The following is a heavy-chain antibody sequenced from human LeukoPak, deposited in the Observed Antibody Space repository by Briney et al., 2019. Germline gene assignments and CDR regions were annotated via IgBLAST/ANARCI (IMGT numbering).Heavy chain of an antibody. V-gene: IGHV5-51*01. CDR3: ARPEAQLGVGIDAFDI. CDR2: IYPGDSDT. Sequence: GESLKISCKGSGYSFTSYWIGWVRQMPGKGLEWMGIIYPGDSDTRYSPSSQGQVTISADKSISTAYLQWSSLKASDTAMYYCARPEAQLGVGIDAFDIWGQGTMVTVSS. CDR1: GYSFTSYW. D-gene: IGHD7-27*01. J-gene: IGHJ3*02.